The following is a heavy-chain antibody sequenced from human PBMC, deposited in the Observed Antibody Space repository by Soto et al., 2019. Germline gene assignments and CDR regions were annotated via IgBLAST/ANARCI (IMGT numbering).Heavy chain of an antibody. V-gene: IGHV4-39*01. CDR1: GGSISSSSYY. CDR3: ARGKNFVVVVAATSPVGTHYYYGMDI. Sequence: SETLSLTCTVSGGSISSSSYYWGWIRQPPGKGLEWIGSIYYSGSTNYNPSLKSRVTISVDTSKNQFSLKLSSVTAADTAVYYCARGKNFVVVVAATSPVGTHYYYGMDIWGQGTTVTVSS. J-gene: IGHJ6*02. CDR2: IYYSGST. D-gene: IGHD2-15*01.